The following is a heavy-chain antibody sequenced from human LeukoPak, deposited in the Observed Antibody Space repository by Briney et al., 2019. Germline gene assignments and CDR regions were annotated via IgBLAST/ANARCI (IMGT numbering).Heavy chain of an antibody. CDR2: ISASNGNT. Sequence: ASVKVSCKASGYNFTRYGISWVRQAPGQGLQWLGWISASNGNTNYAQKFRDRVTMSTDTLTGTAYLDVRSLTSDDTAVYYCARDHSNWNYAPDFWGQGTLVIVSS. CDR3: ARDHSNWNYAPDF. J-gene: IGHJ4*02. D-gene: IGHD1-7*01. CDR1: GYNFTRYG. V-gene: IGHV1-18*01.